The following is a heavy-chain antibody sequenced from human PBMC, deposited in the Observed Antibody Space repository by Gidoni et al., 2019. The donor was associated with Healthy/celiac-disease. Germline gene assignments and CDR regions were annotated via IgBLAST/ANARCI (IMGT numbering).Heavy chain of an antibody. CDR1: GLPFSAYA. D-gene: IGHD2-2*03. Sequence: QVQLVESGGGVVQPGSSLSLSFAAPGLPFSAYAMHWVRQAPGKGLGWVAVISYDGSNKYYAVSVKGRFTISRDNSKNTLYLQMNSLRAEDTAVYYCARDRTPRAADWVLPGDYWGQGTLVTVSS. J-gene: IGHJ4*02. V-gene: IGHV3-30-3*01. CDR3: ARDRTPRAADWVLPGDY. CDR2: ISYDGSNK.